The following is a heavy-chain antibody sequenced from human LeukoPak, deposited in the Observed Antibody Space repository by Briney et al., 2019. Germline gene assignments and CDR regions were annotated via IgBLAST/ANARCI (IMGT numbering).Heavy chain of an antibody. J-gene: IGHJ4*02. CDR3: AKPGFSDYVWGSYRLYYFDY. Sequence: GGSLRLSCAASGFTFSSYAMSWVRQAPGKGLEWVSAISGSGGSTYYADSVKGRFTISRDNSKNTLYLQMNSLRAEDMAVYYCAKPGFSDYVWGSYRLYYFDYWGQGTLVTVSS. D-gene: IGHD3-16*02. CDR2: ISGSGGST. V-gene: IGHV3-23*01. CDR1: GFTFSSYA.